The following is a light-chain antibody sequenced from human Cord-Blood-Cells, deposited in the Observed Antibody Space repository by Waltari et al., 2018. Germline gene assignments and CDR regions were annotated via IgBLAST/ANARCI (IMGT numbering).Light chain of an antibody. J-gene: IGLJ3*02. V-gene: IGLV2-14*01. CDR2: DVR. Sequence: QSALTQPASVSGSPGQSITXSCTGTSTXXGGXXXVSRYQQHPRKAPKLIIYDVRKRPSGVSTRFSGSKSGNTASLTISGLQAEDEADYYCSSYTSSSTWVFGGGTKLTVL. CDR3: SSYTSSSTWV. CDR1: STXXGGXXX.